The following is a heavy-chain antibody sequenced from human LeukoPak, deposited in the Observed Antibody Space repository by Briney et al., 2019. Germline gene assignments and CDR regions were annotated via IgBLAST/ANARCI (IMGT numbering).Heavy chain of an antibody. J-gene: IGHJ4*02. CDR2: IYHSGST. V-gene: IGHV4-4*03. CDR3: ARAGSWFLDY. Sequence: PGTLSLTCAVSGGSISNGNWWSWVRQPPGKGLEWIGEIYHSGSTNYNPSLKSRVTLSVDTSKNQLSLNLNSVTAADTAVYYCARAGSWFLDYWGQGTLVTVSS. D-gene: IGHD6-13*01. CDR1: GGSISNGNW.